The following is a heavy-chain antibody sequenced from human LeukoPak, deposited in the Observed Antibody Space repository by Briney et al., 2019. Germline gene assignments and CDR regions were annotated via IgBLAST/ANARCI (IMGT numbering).Heavy chain of an antibody. D-gene: IGHD3-22*01. CDR2: INTNTGNP. J-gene: IGHJ3*02. CDR1: GYTFTSYG. Sequence: GASVTVSCKASGYTFTSYGISWVRQAPGQGLEWLGWINTNTGNPTYAQGFTGRFVFSLDTSVNTAYLQISSLKAEDTAVYYCARVVHPYDHESGGLTYDAFDIWGQGTMVTVSS. CDR3: ARVVHPYDHESGGLTYDAFDI. V-gene: IGHV7-4-1*02.